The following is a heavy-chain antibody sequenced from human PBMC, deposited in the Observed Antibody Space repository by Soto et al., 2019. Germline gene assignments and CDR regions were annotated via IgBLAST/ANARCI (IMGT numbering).Heavy chain of an antibody. V-gene: IGHV1-46*01. CDR1: GSTFTTYY. D-gene: IGHD5-12*01. Sequence: VQLVQSGAEVPKPGASVKISCKASGSTFTTYYIHWVRQAPGQGLEWMGIINPSGGSTSYGQEFQGRVTMTRDTSTSTVYMELSSLRFEDTALYYGARDWLPSGLVGMDVCGQGTTVTVSS. J-gene: IGHJ6*02. CDR2: INPSGGST. CDR3: ARDWLPSGLVGMDV.